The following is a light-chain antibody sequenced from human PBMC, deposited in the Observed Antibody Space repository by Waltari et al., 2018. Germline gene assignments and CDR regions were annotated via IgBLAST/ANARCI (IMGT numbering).Light chain of an antibody. V-gene: IGLV2-23*01. Sequence: QSALTQPASVSGSPGQSITIFCTGTSSDVGRYNLVAWYQQYPGKAPKLMIYEGSKRPSGVSNRFSGSKSGNTASLTISGLQADDEADYYCCSYAGSTSWVFGGGTKVTVL. CDR3: CSYAGSTSWV. CDR1: SSDVGRYNL. J-gene: IGLJ3*02. CDR2: EGS.